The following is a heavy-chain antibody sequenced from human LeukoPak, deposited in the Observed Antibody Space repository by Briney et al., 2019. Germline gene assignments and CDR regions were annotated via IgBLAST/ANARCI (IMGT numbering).Heavy chain of an antibody. CDR3: ARVVAARPLVWFDP. J-gene: IGHJ5*02. Sequence: SETLSLTCTVSGGSVSSGGYYWSWIRQHPGKGLEWIGYIYYSGSTYYNPSLKSRVTISVDTSKNQFSLKLSSVTAADTAVYYCARVVAARPLVWFDPWGQGTLVTVSS. CDR2: IYYSGST. V-gene: IGHV4-31*03. D-gene: IGHD6-6*01. CDR1: GGSVSSGGYY.